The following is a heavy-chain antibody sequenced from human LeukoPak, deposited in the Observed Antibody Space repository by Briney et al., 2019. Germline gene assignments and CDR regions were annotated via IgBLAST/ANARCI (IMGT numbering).Heavy chain of an antibody. D-gene: IGHD3-10*01. V-gene: IGHV1-69*05. Sequence: SVKVSCKASGGTFSSYAISWVRQAPGQGLEWMGGIIPIFGTANYAQKFQGRVSMTRDTSINTAYMELSRLTSDDTAVYYCARSRVKWFGESAPDGAFDIWGQGTMVTVSS. CDR1: GGTFSSYA. J-gene: IGHJ3*02. CDR3: ARSRVKWFGESAPDGAFDI. CDR2: IIPIFGTA.